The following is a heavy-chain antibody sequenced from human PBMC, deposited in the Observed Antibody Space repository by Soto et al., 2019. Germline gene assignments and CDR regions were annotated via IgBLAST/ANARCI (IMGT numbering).Heavy chain of an antibody. CDR1: GFTCSSYA. CDR3: ARVVYGGLRWYYFDY. CDR2: ISYDGSNK. D-gene: IGHD4-17*01. Sequence: GGSLRLSCAASGFTCSSYALQRVRQAPGKGLEWVAVISYDGSNKYYADSVKGRFTISRDNSKNTLYLQMNSLRAEDTAVYYCARVVYGGLRWYYFDYWGQGT. V-gene: IGHV3-30-3*01. J-gene: IGHJ4*02.